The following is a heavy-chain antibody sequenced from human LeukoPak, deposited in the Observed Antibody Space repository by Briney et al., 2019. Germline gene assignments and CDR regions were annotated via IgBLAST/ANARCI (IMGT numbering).Heavy chain of an antibody. Sequence: GGSLRLSCAASGFTFSSYGMHWVRQAPGKGLEWVAVISYDGSNKYYADSVKGRFTISRDNSKNTLYLQMNSLRAEDTAVYYCAKGARGYPHYWGQGTLVTVSS. D-gene: IGHD2-15*01. CDR3: AKGARGYPHY. V-gene: IGHV3-30*18. J-gene: IGHJ4*02. CDR1: GFTFSSYG. CDR2: ISYDGSNK.